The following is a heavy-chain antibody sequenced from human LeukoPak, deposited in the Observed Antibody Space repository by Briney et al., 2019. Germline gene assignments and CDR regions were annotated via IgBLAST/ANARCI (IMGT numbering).Heavy chain of an antibody. J-gene: IGHJ5*02. CDR1: GGTFSSYA. Sequence: ASVKVSCKASGGTFSSYAISWVRQAPGQGLEWMGRIIPILGIANYAQKFQGRVTITADESTSTAYMELSSLRSEDTAVYYCARETPMHYYDSSGYVWFDPWGQGTLVTVSS. CDR3: ARETPMHYYDSSGYVWFDP. V-gene: IGHV1-69*04. D-gene: IGHD3-22*01. CDR2: IIPILGIA.